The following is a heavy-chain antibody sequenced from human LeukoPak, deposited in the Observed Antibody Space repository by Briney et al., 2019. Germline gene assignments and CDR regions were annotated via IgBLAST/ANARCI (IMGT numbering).Heavy chain of an antibody. CDR2: ISYDGSNK. V-gene: IGHV3-30-3*01. J-gene: IGHJ4*02. CDR1: GFTFSSYA. Sequence: GGSLRLSCAAFGFTFSSYAMHWVRQAPGKGLEWVAVISYDGSNKYYADSVKGRFTISRDNSKNTLYLQMNSLRAEDTAVYYCVTSSGLYYFDYWGQGTLVTVSS. CDR3: VTSSGLYYFDY. D-gene: IGHD3-22*01.